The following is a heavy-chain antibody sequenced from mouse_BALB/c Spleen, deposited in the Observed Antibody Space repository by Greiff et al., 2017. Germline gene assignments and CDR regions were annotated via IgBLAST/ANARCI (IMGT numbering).Heavy chain of an antibody. CDR2: IDPANGNT. Sequence: VQLQQSGAELVKPGASVKLPCTASGFNIKDTYMHWVKQRPEQGLEWIGRIDPANGNTKYDPKFQGKATITADTSSNTAYLQLSSLTSEDTAVYYCARREDGNLFAYWGQGTLVTVSA. CDR1: GFNIKDTY. CDR3: ARREDGNLFAY. V-gene: IGHV14-3*02. D-gene: IGHD2-1*01. J-gene: IGHJ3*01.